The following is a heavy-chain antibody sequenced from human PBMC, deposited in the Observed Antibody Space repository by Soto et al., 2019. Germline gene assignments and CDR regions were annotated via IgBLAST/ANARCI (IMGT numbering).Heavy chain of an antibody. V-gene: IGHV4-4*02. J-gene: IGHJ4*02. Sequence: KPSETLSLTCAVSGGSISSSNWWSWVRQPPGKGLEWIGEIYHSGSTNYNPSLKSRVTISVDKSKNQFSLKLSSVTAADTAVYYCERSLYDSSGPVGYWGQGTLVTVSS. CDR3: ERSLYDSSGPVGY. CDR2: IYHSGST. CDR1: GGSISSSNW. D-gene: IGHD3-22*01.